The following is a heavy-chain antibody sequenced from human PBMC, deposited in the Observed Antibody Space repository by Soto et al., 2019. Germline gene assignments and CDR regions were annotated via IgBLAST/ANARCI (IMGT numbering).Heavy chain of an antibody. Sequence: VGSLRLSCAASGFTFSSYGMHWVRQAPGKGLEWVAVISYDGSNKYYADSVKGRFTISRDNSKNTLYLQMNSLRAEDTAVYYCAKDGDRGVDHYYYGMDVWGQGTTVTVSS. CDR1: GFTFSSYG. V-gene: IGHV3-30*18. CDR3: AKDGDRGVDHYYYGMDV. CDR2: ISYDGSNK. J-gene: IGHJ6*02. D-gene: IGHD3-10*01.